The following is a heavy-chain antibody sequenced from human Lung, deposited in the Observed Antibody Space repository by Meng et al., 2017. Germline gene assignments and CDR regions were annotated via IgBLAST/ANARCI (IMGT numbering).Heavy chain of an antibody. D-gene: IGHD3-22*01. CDR1: GGSISSSSYY. Sequence: HESSPGLVKPSETLSLTCTVSGGSISSSSYYWGWIRQPPGKGLEWIGSIYYSGSTYYNPSLKSRVSISVDTSKSQFSLRLSSVTAADTAVYYCARGEYDSSGYYLEYFQLWGQGTLVTVSS. J-gene: IGHJ1*01. V-gene: IGHV4-39*07. CDR3: ARGEYDSSGYYLEYFQL. CDR2: IYYSGST.